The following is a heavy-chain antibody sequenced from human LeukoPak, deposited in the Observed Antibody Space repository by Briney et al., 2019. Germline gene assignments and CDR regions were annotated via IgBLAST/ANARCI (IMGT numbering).Heavy chain of an antibody. CDR3: VRRLAGGWFDP. CDR1: GYSFTTYW. Sequence: GESLQISCQGSGYSFTTYWIAWVRPMPGKGLEWMGVIYPGDSDTRYSPSFQGQVAISADKSISTAYLQWNSLKASDTAIYYCVRRLAGGWFDPWGQGTLVTVSS. D-gene: IGHD2-15*01. J-gene: IGHJ5*02. V-gene: IGHV5-51*01. CDR2: IYPGDSDT.